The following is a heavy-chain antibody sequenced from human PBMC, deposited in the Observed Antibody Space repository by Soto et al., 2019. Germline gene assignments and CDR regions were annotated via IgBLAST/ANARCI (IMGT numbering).Heavy chain of an antibody. CDR1: GGSIRSYY. V-gene: IGHV4-59*01. D-gene: IGHD2-15*01. CDR3: ATASGSTYGGPYYYYGLDG. CDR2: IYYSGST. Sequence: SETLSLTCTVSGGSIRSYYWSWIRQPPGKGLEWIGNIYYSGSTNYNPSLKSRVTISVDTSKNQFSLKLSSVTAADTAVYYCATASGSTYGGPYYYYGLDGWGQGTTVTVSS. J-gene: IGHJ6*02.